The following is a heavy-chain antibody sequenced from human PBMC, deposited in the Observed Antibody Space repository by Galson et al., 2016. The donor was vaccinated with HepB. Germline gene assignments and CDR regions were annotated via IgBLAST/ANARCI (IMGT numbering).Heavy chain of an antibody. CDR3: TFVTIFRGAPRNVDYSGMDV. D-gene: IGHD3-10*01. CDR1: GFTFADYT. J-gene: IGHJ6*02. V-gene: IGHV3-49*03. Sequence: SLRLSCATSGFTFADYTLSWFRQAPGKGLEWVALIRGTTYGQTPNYAASVEVSFPVSRDDAQGIAYLEMDSLKTEDTGVYYCTFVTIFRGAPRNVDYSGMDVWGRGTTVTVSS. CDR2: IRGTTYGQTP.